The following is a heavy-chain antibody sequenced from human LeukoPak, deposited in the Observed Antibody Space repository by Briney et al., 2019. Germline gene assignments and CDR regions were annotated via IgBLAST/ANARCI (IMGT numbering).Heavy chain of an antibody. J-gene: IGHJ3*02. V-gene: IGHV1-8*01. CDR3: ATGGVGASSRPHDAFDI. CDR2: MNPNSGNT. Sequence: GASVKVSCKASGYTFTSYDINWVRQATGQGLEWMGWMNPNSGNTGYAQKFQGRVTITADTSTDTAYMELSSLRSEDTAVYYCATGGVGASSRPHDAFDIWGQGTMVTVSS. D-gene: IGHD1-26*01. CDR1: GYTFTSYD.